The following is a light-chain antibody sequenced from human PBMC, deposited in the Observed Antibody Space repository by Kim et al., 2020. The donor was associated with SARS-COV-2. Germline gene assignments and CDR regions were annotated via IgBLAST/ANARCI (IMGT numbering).Light chain of an antibody. J-gene: IGKJ2*01. CDR2: GAS. V-gene: IGKV3-20*01. Sequence: EIVLTQSPGTLSLSPGERATLSCRASQSVNIDYLAWYQQKPGQAPRLLIYGASSRATGITDRFSGSGSGTDFTLTIARLEPEDFAVYCYQQYGGSKNFGQGTKLE. CDR1: QSVNIDY. CDR3: QQYGGSKN.